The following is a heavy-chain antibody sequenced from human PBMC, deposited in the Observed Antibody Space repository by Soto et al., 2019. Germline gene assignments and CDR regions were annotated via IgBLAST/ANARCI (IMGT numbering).Heavy chain of an antibody. CDR1: GFTFSSYA. Sequence: QVQLVESGGGVVQPGRSLRLSCAASGFTFSSYAMHWVRQAPGKGLEWVAIISYDGSNKYYADSVKGRFTISRDNSKNTLYLQMNSLIGGDTAVYYCARTGRLHGMDVWGQGTTVTVSS. CDR2: ISYDGSNK. CDR3: ARTGRLHGMDV. V-gene: IGHV3-30-3*01. D-gene: IGHD2-15*01. J-gene: IGHJ6*02.